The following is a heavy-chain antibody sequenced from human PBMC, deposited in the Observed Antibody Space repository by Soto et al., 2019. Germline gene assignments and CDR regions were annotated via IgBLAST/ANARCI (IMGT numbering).Heavy chain of an antibody. CDR2: IIPIFGTA. CDR3: ARAYQLLSSWFDP. D-gene: IGHD2-2*01. CDR1: GCTFSSYA. V-gene: IGHV1-69*13. Sequence: SVKVSCKASGCTFSSYAISWVRQAPGQGLEWMGGIIPIFGTANYAQKFQGRVTITADESTSTAYMELSSLRSEDTAVYYCARAYQLLSSWFDPWGQGTLVTVSS. J-gene: IGHJ5*02.